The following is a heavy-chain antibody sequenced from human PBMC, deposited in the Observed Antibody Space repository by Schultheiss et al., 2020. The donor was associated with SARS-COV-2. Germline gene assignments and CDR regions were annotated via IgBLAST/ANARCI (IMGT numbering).Heavy chain of an antibody. CDR2: IRSKAYGGTT. D-gene: IGHD2-2*01. Sequence: GGSLRLSCTASGFTFGDYAMSWFRQAPGKGLEWVGFIRSKAYGGTTEYAASVKGRFTISRDDSKSIAYLQMNSLRAEDTAMYYCAKDITSSTSRPLDYWGQGTLVTVSS. V-gene: IGHV3-49*03. CDR1: GFTFGDYA. CDR3: AKDITSSTSRPLDY. J-gene: IGHJ4*02.